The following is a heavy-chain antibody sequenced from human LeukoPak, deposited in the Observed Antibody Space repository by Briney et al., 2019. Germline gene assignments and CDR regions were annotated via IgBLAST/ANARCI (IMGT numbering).Heavy chain of an antibody. CDR2: IRTQANNDAT. D-gene: IGHD3-9*01. CDR3: AGDYNSLTGLNY. Sequence: GGSLKLSCAASGFTFSDSAMHWVRQASGKGLEWLGRIRTQANNDATAYGASVKGRFIISRDDSRNTAYLQMNSLKTEDTAVYYCAGDYNSLTGLNYWGQGTLVTVSS. CDR1: GFTFSDSA. V-gene: IGHV3-73*01. J-gene: IGHJ4*02.